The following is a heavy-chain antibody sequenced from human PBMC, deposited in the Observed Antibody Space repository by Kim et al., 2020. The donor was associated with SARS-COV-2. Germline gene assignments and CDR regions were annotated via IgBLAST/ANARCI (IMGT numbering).Heavy chain of an antibody. V-gene: IGHV3-11*01. CDR1: GFTFSDYY. D-gene: IGHD5-12*01. CDR2: ISSSGSTI. Sequence: GGSLRLSCAASGFTFSDYYMSWIRQAPGKGLEWVSYISSSGSTIYYADSVKGRFTISRDNAKNSLYLQMNSLRAEDTAVYYCARRDYSGSDPFNYFDYWGQGTLVTVSS. CDR3: ARRDYSGSDPFNYFDY. J-gene: IGHJ4*02.